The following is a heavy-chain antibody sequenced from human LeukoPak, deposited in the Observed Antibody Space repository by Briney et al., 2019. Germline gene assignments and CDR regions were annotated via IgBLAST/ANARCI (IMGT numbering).Heavy chain of an antibody. D-gene: IGHD3-22*01. Sequence: GGSLRLSCAASGFTFSSYWMSWVRQAPGKGLEGVGNIKQDGSEKYYVDSVKGRFTISRDNAKNSLYLQMNSLRAEDTAVYYCARAGSGSYRYDAFDIWGQGTMVTVSS. J-gene: IGHJ3*02. V-gene: IGHV3-7*01. CDR2: IKQDGSEK. CDR3: ARAGSGSYRYDAFDI. CDR1: GFTFSSYW.